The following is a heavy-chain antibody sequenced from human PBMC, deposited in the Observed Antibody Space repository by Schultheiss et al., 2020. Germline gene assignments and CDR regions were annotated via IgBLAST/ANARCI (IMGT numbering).Heavy chain of an antibody. V-gene: IGHV3-33*01. Sequence: GGSLRLSCAESGFTFRSYGMHWVRQAPGKGLEWVAVIWYDGSNKYYADSVKGRFTISRDNSKNTLYLQMNSLRAEDTAVYYCARARPRYLSGMDVWGQWTTVTASS. CDR3: ARARPRYLSGMDV. CDR1: GFTFRSYG. D-gene: IGHD3-16*02. CDR2: IWYDGSNK. J-gene: IGHJ6*02.